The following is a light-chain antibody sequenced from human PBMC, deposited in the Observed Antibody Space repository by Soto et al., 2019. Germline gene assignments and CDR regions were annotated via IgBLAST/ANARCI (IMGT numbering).Light chain of an antibody. V-gene: IGKV3-20*01. CDR3: QQYGSSPRT. CDR1: QSVSSSY. Sequence: EIVLTQSPGTLSLSPGERATLSCTASQSVSSSYLAWYQQKPGQAPRHLIYRASSRATGIPDRFSGSGSGTDFPLTISRLEPEDVAVYYCQQYGSSPRTFGGGTKVEIK. J-gene: IGKJ4*01. CDR2: RAS.